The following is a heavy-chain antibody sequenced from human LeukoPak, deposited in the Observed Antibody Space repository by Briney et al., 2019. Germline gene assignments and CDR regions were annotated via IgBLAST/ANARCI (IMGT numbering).Heavy chain of an antibody. Sequence: AGTLCLTCTASGFSFSSYYWSWIRQAPGTGLEWISYIYYPTTTNYNPSLESRVTMSIDTSKNHFSLDLTTVTGADTAVYFCATGHSSGWFDYWGQGTLVTVSS. V-gene: IGHV4-59*01. D-gene: IGHD6-19*01. CDR3: ATGHSSGWFDY. CDR1: GFSFSSYY. J-gene: IGHJ4*02. CDR2: IYYPTTT.